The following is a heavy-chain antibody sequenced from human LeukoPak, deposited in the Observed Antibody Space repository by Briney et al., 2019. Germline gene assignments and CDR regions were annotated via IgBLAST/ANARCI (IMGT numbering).Heavy chain of an antibody. CDR2: IYYSGST. J-gene: IGHJ3*02. D-gene: IGHD3-22*01. Sequence: PSETLSLTCTVSGGSISSYYWSWIRQPPGKGLEWIGYIYYSGSTNYNPSLKSRVTISVDTSKNQFSLKLSSVTAADTAVYYCARGNFPHYYDSSGYYWGAFDIWGQGTMVTVSS. CDR3: ARGNFPHYYDSSGYYWGAFDI. CDR1: GGSISSYY. V-gene: IGHV4-59*01.